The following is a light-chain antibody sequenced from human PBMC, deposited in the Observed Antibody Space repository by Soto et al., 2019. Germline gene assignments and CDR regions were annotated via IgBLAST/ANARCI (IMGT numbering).Light chain of an antibody. J-gene: IGKJ1*01. CDR2: GAS. CDR3: QQYNNWPWT. Sequence: EIVLTQSPGTLSLSAGERAALSFMASQSISCSLAWYQQKPGQAPRLLIYGASTGATSFPARFSGSGSGTDFTLTISSLQSEDFAVYYCQQYNNWPWTFGQGTKVDIK. CDR1: QSISCS. V-gene: IGKV3-15*01.